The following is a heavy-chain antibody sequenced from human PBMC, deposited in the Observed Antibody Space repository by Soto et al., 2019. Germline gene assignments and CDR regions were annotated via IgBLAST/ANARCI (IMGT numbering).Heavy chain of an antibody. CDR1: GFTFSSYA. Sequence: GGSLRLSCAASGFTFSSYAMTWVRQAPGKGLEWVSSITYSGSDTYYAASVKGRFTISRDNSKNTLYLQMNSLRAEDTAVYYCAKDVTAAYGSGSDYWGQGTLVTVSS. CDR3: AKDVTAAYGSGSDY. J-gene: IGHJ4*02. D-gene: IGHD3-10*01. CDR2: ITYSGSDT. V-gene: IGHV3-23*01.